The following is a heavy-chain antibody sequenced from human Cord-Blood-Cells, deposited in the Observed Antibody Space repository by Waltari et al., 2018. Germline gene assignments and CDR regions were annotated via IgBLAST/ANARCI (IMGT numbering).Heavy chain of an antibody. Sequence: QVQLVESGGGVVQPGGSLRLSCAASGFTFSSYGMPWVRQAPGKGVELVAFIRYDGSNKYYADSVKGRFTISRDNSKNTLYLQMNSLRAEDTAVYYCAKELDKYAFDIWGQGTMVTVSS. D-gene: IGHD2-2*03. CDR3: AKELDKYAFDI. J-gene: IGHJ3*02. V-gene: IGHV3-30*02. CDR1: GFTFSSYG. CDR2: IRYDGSNK.